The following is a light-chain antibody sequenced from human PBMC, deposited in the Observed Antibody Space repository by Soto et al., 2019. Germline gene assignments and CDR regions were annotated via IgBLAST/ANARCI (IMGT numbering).Light chain of an antibody. CDR1: QSVSNNY. CDR3: QQYGSSGT. J-gene: IGKJ1*01. CDR2: GAS. Sequence: EIVLTQFASALSVSPGERATLSCRASQSVSNNYLAWYQQKPGQAPRLLIYGASNRATGIPDRFSGSGSGTDFTLTISRLGPEDFAVYYCQQYGSSGTFGQGTKVDIK. V-gene: IGKV3-20*01.